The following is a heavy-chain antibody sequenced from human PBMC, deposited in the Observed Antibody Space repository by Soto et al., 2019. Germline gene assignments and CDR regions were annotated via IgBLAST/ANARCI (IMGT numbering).Heavy chain of an antibody. CDR3: AKSYYDRSGTDWIDQ. D-gene: IGHD3-22*01. Sequence: GGSLRLSCAASGFTFSTYGMHWVRQAPGKGLEWVAVISYDVSKKDYADSVKGRFTISRDNSKYTLYLQTNSLRAEDTAVYYCAKSYYDRSGTDWIDQWGHGTLVTVSS. CDR2: ISYDVSKK. V-gene: IGHV3-30*18. CDR1: GFTFSTYG. J-gene: IGHJ5*02.